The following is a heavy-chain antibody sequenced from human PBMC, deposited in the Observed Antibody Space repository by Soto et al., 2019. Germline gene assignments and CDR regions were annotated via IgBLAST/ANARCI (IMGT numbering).Heavy chain of an antibody. V-gene: IGHV1-69*01. J-gene: IGHJ6*02. CDR3: ERAVTTRVGDRWAEKGASYYYYYGMDV. Sequence: QVQLVQSGAEVKKPGSSVKVSCKASGGTFSSYAISWVRQAPGQGLEWMGGIIPIFGTANYAQKFQGRVTITADESTSTDYMELSSLRSEDTAVYYCERAVTTRVGDRWAEKGASYYYYYGMDVWGQGTTVTVYS. D-gene: IGHD3-10*01. CDR2: IIPIFGTA. CDR1: GGTFSSYA.